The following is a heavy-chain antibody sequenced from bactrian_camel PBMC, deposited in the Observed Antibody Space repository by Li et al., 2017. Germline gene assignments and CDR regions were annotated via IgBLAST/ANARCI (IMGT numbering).Heavy chain of an antibody. CDR3: ANLDGHY. CDR2: IDNGGGAT. CDR1: GFTFRNYA. J-gene: IGHJ4*01. Sequence: VQLVESGGGLAHPGGSLRLSCAASGFTFRNYAMTWLRQAPGKGLEWVSRIDNGGGATYYADSVKDRFTISRDNAKNMVYLQLNSLKTDDTAMYYCANLDGHYWGQGTQVTVS. V-gene: IGHV3S40*01.